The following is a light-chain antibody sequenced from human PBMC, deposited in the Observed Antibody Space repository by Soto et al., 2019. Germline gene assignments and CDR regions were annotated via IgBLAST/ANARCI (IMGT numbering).Light chain of an antibody. CDR2: VAS. Sequence: MTQSPSSLSVSPGERATLTCRASESVGTKLSCYQQKPGQAPRLLIYVASTRATGIPARFSGSGSGTEFTLTISSLLYEDFAVYYCQQYNDRPPLTFGGGTKVDIK. CDR3: QQYNDRPPLT. V-gene: IGKV3-15*01. J-gene: IGKJ4*01. CDR1: ESVGTK.